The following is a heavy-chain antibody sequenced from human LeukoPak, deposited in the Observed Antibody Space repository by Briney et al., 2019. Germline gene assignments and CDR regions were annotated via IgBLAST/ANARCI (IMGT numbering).Heavy chain of an antibody. D-gene: IGHD5-18*01. Sequence: ASVKLSCKASGGTFSSYAISLVRQAPGQGLEWMGGFIPIFGTANYAQKFQGRVTITADKSTSTAYMELSSLRSEDTAVYYCARGSGTAMVQYYYYYYMDVWGKGTTVTVSS. CDR1: GGTFSSYA. V-gene: IGHV1-69*06. CDR2: FIPIFGTA. J-gene: IGHJ6*03. CDR3: ARGSGTAMVQYYYYYYMDV.